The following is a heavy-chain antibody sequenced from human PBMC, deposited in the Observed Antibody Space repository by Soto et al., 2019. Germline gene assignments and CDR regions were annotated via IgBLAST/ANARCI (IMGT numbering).Heavy chain of an antibody. CDR3: SSGPYSNSGWGRLEAYYYYYMDV. CDR1: GGTFSSYT. Sequence: QVQLVQSGAEVKKPGSSVKVSCKASGGTFSSYTISWVRQAPGQGLEWMGRIIPILGIANYAQKFQGRVTITADKSTSTAYMELSSLRSADTAVYYCSSGPYSNSGWGRLEAYYYYYMDVWGKGTTVTVSS. CDR2: IIPILGIA. J-gene: IGHJ6*03. D-gene: IGHD6-13*01. V-gene: IGHV1-69*02.